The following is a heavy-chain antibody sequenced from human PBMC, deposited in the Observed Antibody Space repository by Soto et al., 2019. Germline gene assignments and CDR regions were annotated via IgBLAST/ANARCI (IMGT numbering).Heavy chain of an antibody. CDR2: INHSGST. J-gene: IGHJ4*02. D-gene: IGHD5-12*01. CDR1: GGSFSGYY. CDR3: ARHPGYSGYDEGFDY. V-gene: IGHV4-34*01. Sequence: SETLSLTCAVYGGSFSGYYWSWIRQPPGKGLEWIGEINHSGSTNYNPSLKSRVTISVDTSKNQFSLKLSPVTAADTAVYYCARHPGYSGYDEGFDYWGQGTLVTVSS.